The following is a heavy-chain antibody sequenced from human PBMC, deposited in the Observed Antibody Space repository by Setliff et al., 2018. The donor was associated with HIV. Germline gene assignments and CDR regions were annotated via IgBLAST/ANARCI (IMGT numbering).Heavy chain of an antibody. CDR1: GGSISSSSYY. Sequence: PSETLSLTCTVSGGSISSSSYYWGWIRQPPGKGLEWIGTIYNGGASHYNPSLKSRVTIFLDPSKNQFSLELTSVTAADTAVYYCARDGGTTVMGDAFDIWGQGTMVTVSS. CDR3: ARDGGTTVMGDAFDI. CDR2: IYNGGAS. D-gene: IGHD4-4*01. J-gene: IGHJ3*02. V-gene: IGHV4-39*07.